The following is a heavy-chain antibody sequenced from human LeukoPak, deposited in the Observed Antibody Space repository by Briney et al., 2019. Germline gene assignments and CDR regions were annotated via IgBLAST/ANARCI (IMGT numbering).Heavy chain of an antibody. D-gene: IGHD6-19*01. CDR3: ARVQWKRYYYYYMDV. V-gene: IGHV1-69*05. CDR2: IIPIFGTA. Sequence: SVKVSCKASGGTFSSYAISRVRQAPGQGLEWMGGIIPIFGTANYAQKFQGRVTITTDESTSTAYMELSSLRSEDTAVYYCARVQWKRYYYYYMDVWGRDHGHRLL. CDR1: GGTFSSYA. J-gene: IGHJ6*03.